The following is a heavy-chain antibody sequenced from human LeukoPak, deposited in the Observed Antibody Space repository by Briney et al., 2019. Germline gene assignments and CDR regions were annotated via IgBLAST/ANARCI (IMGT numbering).Heavy chain of an antibody. Sequence: ASVKVSCKAFGYTFTSDHIHWVRQARGQGLEWMGWISTYYGNTNYAQKLQGRVTMTTDTSTSTAYMELRSLRSDDTAVYYCAATRRSGYVIFDYWGQGTLVTVSS. CDR2: ISTYYGNT. D-gene: IGHD5-12*01. J-gene: IGHJ4*02. CDR3: AATRRSGYVIFDY. CDR1: GYTFTSDH. V-gene: IGHV1-18*04.